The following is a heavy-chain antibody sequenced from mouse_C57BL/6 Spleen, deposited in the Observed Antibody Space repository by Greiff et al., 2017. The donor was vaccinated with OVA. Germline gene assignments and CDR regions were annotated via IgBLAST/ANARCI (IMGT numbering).Heavy chain of an antibody. CDR3: ARGDYYGSSYGFAY. J-gene: IGHJ3*01. Sequence: VQLQQSGPELVKPGASVKIPCKASGHTFTDYNMDWVKQSHGKSLEWIGDINPNNGGTIYNQKFKGKATLTVDKSSSTAYMELRSLTSEDTAVYYCARGDYYGSSYGFAYWGQGTLVTVSA. V-gene: IGHV1-18*01. CDR1: GHTFTDYN. CDR2: INPNNGGT. D-gene: IGHD1-1*01.